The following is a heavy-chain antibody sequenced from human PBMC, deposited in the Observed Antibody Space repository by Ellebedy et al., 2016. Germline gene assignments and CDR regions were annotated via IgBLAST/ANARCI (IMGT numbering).Heavy chain of an antibody. CDR1: GGSISSSSYY. D-gene: IGHD1-26*01. CDR2: IYYSGST. V-gene: IGHV4-39*01. Sequence: SETLSLTCTVSGGSISSSSYYWGWIRQPPGKGLEWIGSIYYSGSTYYNPSLKSRVTISVDTSKNQFSLKLSSVTAADTAVYYCANHPVYSGSYWGWRKVGYYFDYWGQGALVTVSS. CDR3: ANHPVYSGSYWGWRKVGYYFDY. J-gene: IGHJ4*02.